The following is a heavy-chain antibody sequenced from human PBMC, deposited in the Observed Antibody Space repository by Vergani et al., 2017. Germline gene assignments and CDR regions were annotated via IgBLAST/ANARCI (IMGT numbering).Heavy chain of an antibody. Sequence: QVHLQEAGPGLVKPAETLSLTCTVSGDSMNNYYWSWIRQPAGKGLEWIGRIYTSGTTNYNPSLKSRVTLSVDTSKNQLSLRMTSVTAADTAVYYCARDSWTSELRGVYWFDTWGQGTLVSVSS. V-gene: IGHV4-4*07. CDR2: IYTSGTT. CDR1: GDSMNNYY. J-gene: IGHJ5*02. D-gene: IGHD3-10*01. CDR3: ARDSWTSELRGVYWFDT.